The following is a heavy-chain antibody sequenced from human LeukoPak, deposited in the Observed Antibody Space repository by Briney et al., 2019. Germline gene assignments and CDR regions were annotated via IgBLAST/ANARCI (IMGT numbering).Heavy chain of an antibody. Sequence: SETLSLTCAVYGGSFSDYYWSWIRQPPGKGLEWIGEINHSGRNNYNPSLKSRVTISVDTSKNQFSLKLSSVTAADTAVYYCARLATNYYDSSGYMPWYFDYWGQGTLVTVSS. CDR2: INHSGRN. CDR3: ARLATNYYDSSGYMPWYFDY. V-gene: IGHV4-34*01. D-gene: IGHD3-22*01. CDR1: GGSFSDYY. J-gene: IGHJ4*02.